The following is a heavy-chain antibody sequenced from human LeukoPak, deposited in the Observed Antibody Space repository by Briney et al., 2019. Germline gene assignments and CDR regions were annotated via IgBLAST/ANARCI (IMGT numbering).Heavy chain of an antibody. CDR3: AREGRMATYPQHLFDY. Sequence: PGGSLRLSCAASGFTFSIYAMSWVRQAPGKGLEWVAFIRYDGSNKYYADSVKGRFTISRDNSKNTLYLQMNSLRAEDTAVYYCAREGRMATYPQHLFDYWGQGTLVTVSS. J-gene: IGHJ4*02. CDR1: GFTFSIYA. V-gene: IGHV3-30*02. CDR2: IRYDGSNK. D-gene: IGHD5-24*01.